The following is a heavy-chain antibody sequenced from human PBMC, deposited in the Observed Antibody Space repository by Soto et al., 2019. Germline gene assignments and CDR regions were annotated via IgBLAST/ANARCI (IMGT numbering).Heavy chain of an antibody. J-gene: IGHJ4*02. V-gene: IGHV1-18*01. CDR3: ARGRDGDD. CDR1: GYTFTSYG. CDR2: ISAHNGNT. Sequence: QVHLVQSGAEVKKPGASVKVSCKASGYTFTSYGITWVRQAPGQGLEWMGWISAHNGNTDYAQKLQGRVIVTRDTSTSTAYRELRRLRSDDTAVYYCARGRDGDDWGQGALVTVSS.